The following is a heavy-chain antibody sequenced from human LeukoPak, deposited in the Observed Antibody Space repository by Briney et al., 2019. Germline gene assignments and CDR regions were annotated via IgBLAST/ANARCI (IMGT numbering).Heavy chain of an antibody. Sequence: GGSLRLSCEISGFSVSVNYINWVRQAPGKGLEWVSVIHTDGTKYYGDSVKGRFIISRDNAKNSLYLQMNSLRAEDTAVYHCARSKAGGSGSGRPFDYWGQGTLVTVSS. V-gene: IGHV3-53*01. CDR1: GFSVSVNY. CDR3: ARSKAGGSGSGRPFDY. D-gene: IGHD3-10*01. CDR2: IHTDGTK. J-gene: IGHJ4*02.